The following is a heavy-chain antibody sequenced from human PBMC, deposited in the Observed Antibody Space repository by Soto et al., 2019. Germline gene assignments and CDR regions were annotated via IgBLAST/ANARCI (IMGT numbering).Heavy chain of an antibody. CDR2: ISGRSDTI. Sequence: PGGSLRLSCAASGFTFSTYTMNWVRQAPGKGLEWVSSISGRSDTIYYADSVKGRFAISRDNAKNFLYLQMNSLRAEDTAVYYCAREAPGYSSACCPFDVWGQGTMVTVSS. CDR1: GFTFSTYT. CDR3: AREAPGYSSACCPFDV. J-gene: IGHJ3*01. V-gene: IGHV3-48*01. D-gene: IGHD6-19*01.